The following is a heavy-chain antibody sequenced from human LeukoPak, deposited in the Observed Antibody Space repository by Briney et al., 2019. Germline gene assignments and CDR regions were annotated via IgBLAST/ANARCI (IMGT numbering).Heavy chain of an antibody. Sequence: SETLSLTCTVSGRSISSSSYYWGWIRQPPGKGLVWNGSIYYSGSTYYNPSLKSRVTISVDTSKNQFSLKLSSVTAADTAVYYCARERITVTSQGMDVWGQGTTVTVSS. CDR3: ARERITVTSQGMDV. CDR2: IYYSGST. J-gene: IGHJ6*02. V-gene: IGHV4-39*02. D-gene: IGHD4-11*01. CDR1: GRSISSSSYY.